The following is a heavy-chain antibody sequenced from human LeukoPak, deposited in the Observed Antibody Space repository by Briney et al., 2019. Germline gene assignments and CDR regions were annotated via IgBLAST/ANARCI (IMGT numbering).Heavy chain of an antibody. V-gene: IGHV5-51*01. D-gene: IGHD2-21*02. Sequence: GESLKISCKVSGYSFTNYWIGWVRQMPGKGLEWMGTIYPGDSDARYSPSFQGQVTFSADKSISTAYLQWNSLKASDTAMYYCATLLRFPLLDPWGQGTLVTVSS. CDR2: IYPGDSDA. CDR3: ATLLRFPLLDP. J-gene: IGHJ5*02. CDR1: GYSFTNYW.